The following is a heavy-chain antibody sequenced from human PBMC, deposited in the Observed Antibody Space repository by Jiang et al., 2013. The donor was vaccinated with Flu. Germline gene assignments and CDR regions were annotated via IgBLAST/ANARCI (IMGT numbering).Heavy chain of an antibody. CDR3: ALPHNFGVVTN. CDR1: GFSLSTSGVG. Sequence: KPTQTLTLTCTFSGFSLSTSGVGVGWIRQPPGKALEWLALIYWNDDKRYSPSLKSRLTITKDTSKNQVVLTMTNMDPVDTATYYCALPHNFGVVTNWGQGTLVTVSS. D-gene: IGHD3-3*01. J-gene: IGHJ4*02. CDR2: IYWNDDK. V-gene: IGHV2-5*01.